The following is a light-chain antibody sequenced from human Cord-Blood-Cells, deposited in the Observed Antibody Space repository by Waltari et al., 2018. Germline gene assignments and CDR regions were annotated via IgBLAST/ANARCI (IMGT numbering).Light chain of an antibody. J-gene: IGKJ4*01. Sequence: DIQMTQSPSSLSASVGDRVTITCRASQSISSYLNWSQQKPGKAPQLLIYAASSLQSGVPSRFSGSGSGTDFTRTISSLQPEDFATYYCQQSYSTPPTFGGRTKVEIK. CDR2: AAS. CDR1: QSISSY. V-gene: IGKV1-39*01. CDR3: QQSYSTPPT.